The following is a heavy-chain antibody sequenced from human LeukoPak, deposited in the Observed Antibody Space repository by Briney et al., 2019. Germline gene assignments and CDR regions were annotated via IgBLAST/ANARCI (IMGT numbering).Heavy chain of an antibody. Sequence: GGSLRLSCAASGFTFSSYAMHWVRQAPGKGLEWVAITSHNGGDKYYADSVEGRFTISRDNSKSTLFLEMNSLRAEDTAVYYCAKYSGSYYLHSAFDIWGQGTMVTVSS. J-gene: IGHJ3*02. V-gene: IGHV3-30*18. CDR3: AKYSGSYYLHSAFDI. CDR2: TSHNGGDK. D-gene: IGHD3-10*01. CDR1: GFTFSSYA.